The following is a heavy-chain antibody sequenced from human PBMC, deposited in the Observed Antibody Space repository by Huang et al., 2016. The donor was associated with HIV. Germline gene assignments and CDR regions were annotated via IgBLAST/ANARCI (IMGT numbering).Heavy chain of an antibody. V-gene: IGHV1-8*03. CDR2: RKPNTGNT. CDR3: ARARGYYYDGSGFYSRYYFDY. D-gene: IGHD3-22*01. J-gene: IGHJ4*02. Sequence: QVQLLQSGAEVRKPGASVKVSCKASGFPFTNYALNWVRQATGNGLEWMGWRKPNTGNTGYAQKFQGRVTITRNTSINTAYMELSSLRSEDTAVYYCARARGYYYDGSGFYSRYYFDYWDQGTLVTVSS. CDR1: GFPFTNYA.